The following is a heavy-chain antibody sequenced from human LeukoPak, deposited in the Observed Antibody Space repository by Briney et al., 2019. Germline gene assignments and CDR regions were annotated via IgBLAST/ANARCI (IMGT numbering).Heavy chain of an antibody. CDR3: ARHPGYYGSGETNWFDP. CDR2: IYTSGST. Sequence: SETLSLTCTVSGGSISSGSYYWSWIRQPAGKGLEWIGRIYTSGSTNYNPSLKSRVTISVDTSKNQFSLKLSSVTAADTAVYYCARHPGYYGSGETNWFDPWGQGTLVTVSS. J-gene: IGHJ5*02. D-gene: IGHD3-10*01. CDR1: GGSISSGSYY. V-gene: IGHV4-61*02.